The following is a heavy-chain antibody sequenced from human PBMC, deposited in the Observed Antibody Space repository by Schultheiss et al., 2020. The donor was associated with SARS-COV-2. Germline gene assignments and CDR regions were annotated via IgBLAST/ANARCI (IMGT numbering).Heavy chain of an antibody. D-gene: IGHD2-2*02. Sequence: GESLKISCAASGFTFSSYAMHWVRQAPGKGLEWVANIKQDGSEKYYVDSVKGRFTISRDNAKNSLYLQMNSLRAEDTAVYYCARDRDCSSTSCYTVFGDAFDIWGQGTMVTVSS. CDR2: IKQDGSEK. CDR1: GFTFSSYA. CDR3: ARDRDCSSTSCYTVFGDAFDI. J-gene: IGHJ3*02. V-gene: IGHV3-7*03.